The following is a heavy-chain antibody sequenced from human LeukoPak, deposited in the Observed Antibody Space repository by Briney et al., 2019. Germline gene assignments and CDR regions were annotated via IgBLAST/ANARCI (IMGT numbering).Heavy chain of an antibody. J-gene: IGHJ4*02. CDR2: IWYDGSNK. D-gene: IGHD3-22*01. V-gene: IGHV3-33*06. Sequence: GGSLRLSCTASGFTFSDYGMHWVRQPPGKGLEGVAIIWYDGSNKKYEDSVKGRFTISRDNSKNTVYLQMKSLRAEDTAVYYCAKVGYYYDSSGYYLDYWGQGALVTVSS. CDR1: GFTFSDYG. CDR3: AKVGYYYDSSGYYLDY.